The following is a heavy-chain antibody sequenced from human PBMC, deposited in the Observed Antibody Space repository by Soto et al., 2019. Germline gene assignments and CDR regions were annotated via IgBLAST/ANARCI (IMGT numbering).Heavy chain of an antibody. V-gene: IGHV1-18*01. CDR2: ISAYNGNT. J-gene: IGHJ6*03. D-gene: IGHD3-3*01. CDR1: GYTFTSYG. CDR3: ARTNYDFWSGYYHGYYYYMDV. Sequence: ASVKVSCKASGYTFTSYGISWVRQAPGQGLEWMGWISAYNGNTNYAQKLQGRVTMTTDTSTSTAYMELRSLRSDDTAVYYCARTNYDFWSGYYHGYYYYMDVWGKGTTVTVSS.